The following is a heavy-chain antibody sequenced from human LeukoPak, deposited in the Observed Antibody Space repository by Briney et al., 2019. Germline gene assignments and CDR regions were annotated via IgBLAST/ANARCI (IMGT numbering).Heavy chain of an antibody. V-gene: IGHV3-21*01. CDR2: ISSSSSYI. CDR1: GFTFSSYW. CDR3: ARARLQEAVAGPNFDY. Sequence: PGGSLRLSCAASGFTFSSYWMSWVRQAPGKGLEWVSSISSSSSYIYYADSVKGRFTISRGNAKNSLYLQMNSLRAEDTAVYYCARARLQEAVAGPNFDYWGQGTLVTVSS. J-gene: IGHJ4*02. D-gene: IGHD6-19*01.